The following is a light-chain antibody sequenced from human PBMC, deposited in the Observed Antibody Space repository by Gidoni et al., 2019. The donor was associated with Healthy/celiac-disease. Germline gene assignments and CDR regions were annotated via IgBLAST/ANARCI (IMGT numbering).Light chain of an antibody. J-gene: IGKJ3*01. CDR3: QQYNSYPDT. Sequence: DIQMTHSPSTLSASVGDRVTITCRASQSISSWLAWYQQKPGKAPKLLIYDASSLESGVPSRFSGSGSGTEFTLTISSLQPDDFATYYCQQYNSYPDTFGHGTKVDIK. V-gene: IGKV1-5*01. CDR2: DAS. CDR1: QSISSW.